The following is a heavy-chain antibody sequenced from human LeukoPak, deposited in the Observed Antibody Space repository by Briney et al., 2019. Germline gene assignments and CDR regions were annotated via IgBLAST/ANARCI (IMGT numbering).Heavy chain of an antibody. Sequence: PSETLSLTCTVSGGSISSSPYYWGWIRQPPGKGLEWIGSIYYSGSTYYNPSLKSRVTISVDTSKNQFSLKLSSVTAADTAVYYCARSGLRYYYYYYYMDVWGKGTTVTISS. CDR1: GGSISSSPYY. V-gene: IGHV4-39*01. CDR2: IYYSGST. J-gene: IGHJ6*03. D-gene: IGHD4-17*01. CDR3: ARSGLRYYYYYYYMDV.